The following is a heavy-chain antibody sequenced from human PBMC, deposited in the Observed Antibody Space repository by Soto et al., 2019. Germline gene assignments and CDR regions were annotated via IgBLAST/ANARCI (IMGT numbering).Heavy chain of an antibody. D-gene: IGHD2-15*01. CDR1: GFTLSSYV. J-gene: IGHJ4*02. V-gene: IGHV3-23*01. Sequence: PGGSLRLSCAASGFTLSSYVMTWIRQAPGKGLEWVSSISGGGGSTFYADSVKGRFTISRDNSKNTLFLQMNSLRAEDTAVYSCAKDLLRGECRGDSCYPFDYWGQGTLVTVSS. CDR3: AKDLLRGECRGDSCYPFDY. CDR2: ISGGGGST.